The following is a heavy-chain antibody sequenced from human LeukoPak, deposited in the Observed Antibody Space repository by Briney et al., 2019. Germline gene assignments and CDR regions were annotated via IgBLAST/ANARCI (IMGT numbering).Heavy chain of an antibody. CDR1: GYRFSRYG. V-gene: IGHV1-18*01. Sequence: ASVKVGCKASGYRFSRYGISWVRQAPGQGPEWVGWVSVFNGDTKHAQKFQGRVTVTTEISTDTAYMELSSLRSDDTGVYYCARGHGYYYYMDVWGQGTTVTVSS. CDR2: VSVFNGDT. J-gene: IGHJ6*03. CDR3: ARGHGYYYYMDV. D-gene: IGHD3-3*01.